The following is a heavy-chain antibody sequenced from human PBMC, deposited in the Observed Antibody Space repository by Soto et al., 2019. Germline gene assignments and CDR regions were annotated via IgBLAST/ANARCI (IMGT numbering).Heavy chain of an antibody. CDR1: GGTFGSYT. Sequence: QVQLVQSGAEVKKPGSSVKVSCRASGGTFGSYTFIWVRQVPGQGLEWMGDIIPFFGTTNYAQKFQGRVTITADKSTSTAYMEVSSLRSEDTAVYYCARDEDGSVKWLQFAFVYWGQGTLVTVSS. CDR3: ARDEDGSVKWLQFAFVY. V-gene: IGHV1-69*14. CDR2: IIPFFGTT. D-gene: IGHD5-12*01. J-gene: IGHJ4*02.